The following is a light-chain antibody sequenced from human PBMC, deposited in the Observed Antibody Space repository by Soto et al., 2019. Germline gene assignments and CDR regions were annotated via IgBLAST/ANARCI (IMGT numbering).Light chain of an antibody. Sequence: QSALTQPASVSGSPGQSITISCTGTSSDVGGYNYVSRYQQHPGKAPKLMIYDVSNRPSGVSNRFSGSKSGNTVSLTISGLRAEDEADYYCNSYTSSNSYVFGTGTKVTVL. J-gene: IGLJ1*01. V-gene: IGLV2-14*01. CDR2: DVS. CDR3: NSYTSSNSYV. CDR1: SSDVGGYNY.